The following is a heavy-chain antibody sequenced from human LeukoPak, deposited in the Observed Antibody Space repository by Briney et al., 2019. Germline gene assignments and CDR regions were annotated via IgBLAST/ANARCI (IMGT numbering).Heavy chain of an antibody. D-gene: IGHD4-23*01. CDR3: ARGRNAGGPYYTDY. CDR2: MNPNSGNT. CDR1: GYTFTSYD. J-gene: IGHJ4*02. V-gene: IGHV1-8*01. Sequence: ASVKVSCKASGYTFTSYDINWVRQATGQGLEWMGWMNPNSGNTGYAQKFQGRVTMTRTTSISTAYMELSSLRDEDTAVYYCARGRNAGGPYYTDYWGQGTLVTVSS.